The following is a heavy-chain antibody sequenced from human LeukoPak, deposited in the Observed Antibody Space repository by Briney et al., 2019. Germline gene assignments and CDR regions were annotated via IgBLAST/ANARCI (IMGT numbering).Heavy chain of an antibody. Sequence: GGSLRLSCAASGFTFSSHAMSWVRQAPGKGLEWVSAISGSGGSTYYADSVKGRFTISRDNSKNTLYLQMNSLRAEDTAVYYCAKDLTVVTTYYFDYWGQGTLVTVSS. V-gene: IGHV3-23*01. J-gene: IGHJ4*02. CDR1: GFTFSSHA. D-gene: IGHD4-23*01. CDR2: ISGSGGST. CDR3: AKDLTVVTTYYFDY.